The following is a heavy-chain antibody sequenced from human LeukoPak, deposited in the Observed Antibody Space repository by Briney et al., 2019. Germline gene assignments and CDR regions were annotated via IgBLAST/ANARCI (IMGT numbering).Heavy chain of an antibody. V-gene: IGHV4-4*07. CDR1: GGSIRGFY. D-gene: IGHD5-18*01. CDR2: IYTSGTT. Sequence: SETLSLTCTVSGGSIRGFYWSWVRQPAGKRLEWIGRIYTSGTTNYNPSLKSRVTMSVDTSKNQFSLKLSSVTAADTAVYYCARDKAMGYYYYYYGMDVWGQGTTVTVSS. J-gene: IGHJ6*02. CDR3: ARDKAMGYYYYYYGMDV.